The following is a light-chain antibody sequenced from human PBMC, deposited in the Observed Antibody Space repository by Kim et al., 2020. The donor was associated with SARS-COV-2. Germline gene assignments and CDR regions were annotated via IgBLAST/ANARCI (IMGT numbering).Light chain of an antibody. CDR3: QQRRSWPPT. CDR2: GAS. CDR1: QSVSNS. V-gene: IGKV3-11*01. Sequence: SLSPGERATLSCRASQSVSNSLAWYQQKPGQPPRLLIYGASNTATGIPARFSGSGSGTDFTLTINSLEPEDFAVYYCQQRRSWPPTFGQGTKVEI. J-gene: IGKJ1*01.